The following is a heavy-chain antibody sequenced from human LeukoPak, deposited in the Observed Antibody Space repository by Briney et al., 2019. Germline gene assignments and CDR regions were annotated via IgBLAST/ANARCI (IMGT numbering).Heavy chain of an antibody. D-gene: IGHD3-9*01. CDR1: GFTFSSYA. CDR2: ISGSGGST. Sequence: GGSLRLSCAASGFTFSSYAMSWVRQAPGKGLEWVSAISGSGGSTHYADSVKGRFTISRDNSKNTLYLQMNSLRAEDTAVYYCAKASVLRYFDWLSRSPDAFDIWGQGTMVTVSS. CDR3: AKASVLRYFDWLSRSPDAFDI. V-gene: IGHV3-23*01. J-gene: IGHJ3*02.